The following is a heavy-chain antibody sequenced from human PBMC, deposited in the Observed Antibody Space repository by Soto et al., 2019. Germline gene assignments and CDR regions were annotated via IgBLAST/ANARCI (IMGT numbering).Heavy chain of an antibody. CDR3: ARQLGYCSGGSCYPLDY. J-gene: IGHJ4*02. D-gene: IGHD2-15*01. CDR1: GGSISSSSYY. CDR2: IYYSGST. V-gene: IGHV4-39*01. Sequence: SSETLSLTCTVSGGSISSSSYYWGWIRQPPGKGLEWIGSIYYSGSTYYNPSLKSRVTISVDTSKNQFSLKLSSVTAADTAVYYCARQLGYCSGGSCYPLDYWGQGTLVTVS.